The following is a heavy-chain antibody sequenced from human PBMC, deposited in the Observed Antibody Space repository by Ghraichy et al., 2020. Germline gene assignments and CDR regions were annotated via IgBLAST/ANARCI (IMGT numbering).Heavy chain of an antibody. CDR3: ARAGSYRFDY. Sequence: LSLTCAASGFTFSSYWMHWVRQAPGKGLVWVSRINTDGSSISYADSVKGRFTISRDNAKNTLYLQMNSLRDEDTAVYYCARAGSYRFDYWGQGTLATVSS. CDR2: INTDGSSI. J-gene: IGHJ4*02. D-gene: IGHD1-26*01. CDR1: GFTFSSYW. V-gene: IGHV3-74*01.